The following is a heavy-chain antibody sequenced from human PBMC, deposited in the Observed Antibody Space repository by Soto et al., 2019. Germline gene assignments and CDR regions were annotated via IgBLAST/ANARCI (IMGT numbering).Heavy chain of an antibody. Sequence: QVQLVESGGGVVQPGRSLRLSCAASGLLFTTYGMQWVREGPGKGLEWVAVISYDGSNTYYADSVKGRFTISRDNSKNTLYLQMNSMRPEDTALYYCVGGQYYFDYRGQGTLVTVSS. V-gene: IGHV3-30*03. CDR2: ISYDGSNT. CDR1: GLLFTTYG. J-gene: IGHJ4*02. D-gene: IGHD3-10*01. CDR3: VGGQYYFDY.